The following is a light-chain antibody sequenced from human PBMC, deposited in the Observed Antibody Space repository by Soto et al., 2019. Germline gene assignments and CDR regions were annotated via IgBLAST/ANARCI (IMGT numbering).Light chain of an antibody. J-gene: IGKJ1*01. CDR2: GAS. V-gene: IGKV3-15*01. CDR1: QSVSSN. Sequence: EIVLTQSPATLSVSPGERATLSCRASQSVSSNLAWYQQKPGQAPRVLIYGASTRDTGIPARFSGSGSGTEFTLTISSLQSEDFAVYYCQHYNNWPRTFGQGTKVEIK. CDR3: QHYNNWPRT.